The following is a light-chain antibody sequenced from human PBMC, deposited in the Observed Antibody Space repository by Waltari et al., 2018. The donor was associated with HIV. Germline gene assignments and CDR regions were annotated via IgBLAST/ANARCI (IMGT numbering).Light chain of an antibody. Sequence: DIQMTQSPSSLSAFVGDRVTITCLASQSINNFLSWFQQKPGKAPKVLIYVTSNLQSGVPSRFSGSRSGTDFTLTINSLQPEDSATYYCLQTYSTTWTFGQGTKVEIK. CDR2: VTS. V-gene: IGKV1-39*01. J-gene: IGKJ1*01. CDR1: QSINNF. CDR3: LQTYSTTWT.